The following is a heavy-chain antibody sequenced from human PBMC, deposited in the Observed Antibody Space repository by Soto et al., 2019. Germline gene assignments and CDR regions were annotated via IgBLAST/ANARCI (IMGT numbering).Heavy chain of an antibody. V-gene: IGHV3-23*01. D-gene: IGHD3-22*01. CDR1: GFTFSNYV. J-gene: IGHJ4*02. Sequence: EVQLLESGGGLVQPGGSLRLSCAASGFTFSNYVMSWVRQAPGKGLEWVSGISGSGRKTYYADSVKGRFTISRDNSKNTFYLQMGSLRAEDTAVYFCASRNYYETGAYYYYYFDYWGLGTLVTVSS. CDR3: ASRNYYETGAYYYYYFDY. CDR2: ISGSGRKT.